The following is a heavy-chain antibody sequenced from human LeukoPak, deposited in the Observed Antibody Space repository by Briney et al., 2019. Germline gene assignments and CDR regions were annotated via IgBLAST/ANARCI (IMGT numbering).Heavy chain of an antibody. J-gene: IGHJ5*02. CDR3: AREGAREWFGGLLYKPLNWFDP. Sequence: GGSLRLSCAASGFTFSSYSMNWVRQAPGKGLEWVSYISSSSSTIYYADSVKGRFTISRDNAKNSLYLQMNSLRAEDTAVYYCAREGAREWFGGLLYKPLNWFDPWGQGTLVTVSS. CDR1: GFTFSSYS. CDR2: ISSSSSTI. D-gene: IGHD3-10*01. V-gene: IGHV3-48*01.